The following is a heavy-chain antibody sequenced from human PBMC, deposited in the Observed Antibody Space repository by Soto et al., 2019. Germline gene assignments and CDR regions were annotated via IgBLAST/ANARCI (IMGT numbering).Heavy chain of an antibody. V-gene: IGHV3-23*01. Sequence: GGSLRLSCAASGFTFSSYAMSWVRQAPGKGLEWVSAISGSGGSTYYADSVKGRFTISRDSSKNTLYLQMNSLRAEDTAVYYCAKIDDYYDYVWGSYGSPYYFDYWGQGTLVTVSS. CDR2: ISGSGGST. D-gene: IGHD3-16*01. CDR1: GFTFSSYA. J-gene: IGHJ4*02. CDR3: AKIDDYYDYVWGSYGSPYYFDY.